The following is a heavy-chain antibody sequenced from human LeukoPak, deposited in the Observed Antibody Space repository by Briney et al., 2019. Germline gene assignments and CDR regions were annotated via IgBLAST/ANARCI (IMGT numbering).Heavy chain of an antibody. J-gene: IGHJ4*02. CDR2: IYYSGGT. CDR1: GCSIISGGYY. Sequence: SETLSLTCTVSGCSIISGGYYRSWIRQHPGKCLEWIGYIYYSGGTYYNPSLKSRVTISVDTSKNQFSLKLSSVTAADTAVYYCARASRDSSSPGDYWGQGTLVTVSS. CDR3: ARASRDSSSPGDY. V-gene: IGHV4-31*03. D-gene: IGHD6-6*01.